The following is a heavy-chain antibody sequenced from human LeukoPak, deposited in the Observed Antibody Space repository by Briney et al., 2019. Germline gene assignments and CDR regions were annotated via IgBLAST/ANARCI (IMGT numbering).Heavy chain of an antibody. J-gene: IGHJ6*02. V-gene: IGHV4-31*03. CDR3: ARDPAATPSRTDYGMDV. Sequence: PSETLSLTCTVSGGSISSGGYYWSWIRQHPGKGLEWIGYIYYSGSTYYNPSLKSRVTISVDTSKNQFSLKPSSVTAADTAVYYCARDPAATPSRTDYGMDVWGQGTTVTVSS. D-gene: IGHD2-2*01. CDR2: IYYSGST. CDR1: GGSISSGGYY.